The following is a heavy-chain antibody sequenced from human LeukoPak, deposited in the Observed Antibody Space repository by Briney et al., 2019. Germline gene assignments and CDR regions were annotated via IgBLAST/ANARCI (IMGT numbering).Heavy chain of an antibody. CDR1: GFTFSNAW. Sequence: GGSLRLSCAASGFTFSNAWMSWVRQAPGKGLEWVGRIKSKTDGGTTDYAAPVKGRFTISTDDSKNTMYLQINSLKTEDTAVYYCTTVLIFQLRRATLDYWGQGPLVTVSS. CDR3: TTVLIFQLRRATLDY. V-gene: IGHV3-15*01. D-gene: IGHD5-24*01. J-gene: IGHJ4*02. CDR2: IKSKTDGGTT.